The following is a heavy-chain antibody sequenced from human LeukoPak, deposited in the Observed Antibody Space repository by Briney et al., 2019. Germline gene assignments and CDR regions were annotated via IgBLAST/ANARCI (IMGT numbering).Heavy chain of an antibody. CDR2: ISYDGSNK. Sequence: PGRSLRLSCAASGFTFSSYAMHWVRQAPGKGLEWVAVISYDGSNKYSADSVKGRFTISRDNSKNTLYLQMNSLRAEDTAVYYCARGYCGGDCLDYWGQGTLVTASS. D-gene: IGHD2-21*01. J-gene: IGHJ4*02. V-gene: IGHV3-30*04. CDR3: ARGYCGGDCLDY. CDR1: GFTFSSYA.